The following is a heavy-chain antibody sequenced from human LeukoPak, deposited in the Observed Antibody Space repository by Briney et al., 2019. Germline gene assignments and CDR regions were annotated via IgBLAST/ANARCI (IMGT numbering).Heavy chain of an antibody. D-gene: IGHD2-2*01. CDR1: GFTFSSYG. CDR3: ASLDVEPAADY. J-gene: IGHJ4*02. CDR2: ISYDGSNK. Sequence: GGSLRLSCAASGFTFSSYGMHWVRQAPGKGLEWVAVISYDGSNKYYADSVKGRFTISRDNAKNSLYLQMNSLRAEDTAVYYCASLDVEPAADYWGQGTLVTVSS. V-gene: IGHV3-30*03.